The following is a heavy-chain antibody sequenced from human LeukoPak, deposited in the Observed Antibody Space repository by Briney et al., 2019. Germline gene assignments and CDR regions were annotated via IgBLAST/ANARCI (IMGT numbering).Heavy chain of an antibody. CDR2: INHSGST. D-gene: IGHD3-16*01. Sequence: SETLSLTCAVYGGSFSGYYWSWIRQPPGKGLEWIGEINHSGSTNYNPSLKSRVTISVDTSKNQFSLKLSSVTAADTAVYYCARDLQAPGTFRGVGDYWGQGTLVTVSS. CDR3: ARDLQAPGTFRGVGDY. V-gene: IGHV4-34*01. J-gene: IGHJ4*02. CDR1: GGSFSGYY.